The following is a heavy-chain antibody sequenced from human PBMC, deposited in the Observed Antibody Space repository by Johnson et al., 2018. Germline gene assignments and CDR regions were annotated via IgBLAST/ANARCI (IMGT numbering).Heavy chain of an antibody. V-gene: IGHV3-23*04. Sequence: EVQLVESGGGLVQPGRSLRLSCAASAFTFDDNARDWVRQAPGKGLEWVPVLGTSAGSTNYAASVKGRFPIPRDKSKNTVYLQRNSLRDDDTALYYCAKAGMPATDIRAFDIWGLGTMVTVSS. CDR3: AKAGMPATDIRAFDI. CDR2: LGTSAGST. D-gene: IGHD6-13*01. J-gene: IGHJ3*02. CDR1: AFTFDDNA.